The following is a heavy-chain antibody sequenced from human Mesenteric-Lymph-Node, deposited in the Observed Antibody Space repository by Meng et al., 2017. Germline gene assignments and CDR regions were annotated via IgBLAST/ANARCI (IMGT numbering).Heavy chain of an antibody. CDR1: GFTFSRAG. J-gene: IGHJ3*02. V-gene: IGHV3-15*01. CDR3: TDGISI. D-gene: IGHD3-3*02. Sequence: VHLVGLGGGSAMLGGSLSLYCAASGFTFSRAGMGWVRQAPGKGLEWVGRIRSKTDGGTTDYAAPVKDRFTISRDDSKNTLYLQMNTLKIEDTAVYHCTDGISIWGQGTMVTVSS. CDR2: IRSKTDGGTT.